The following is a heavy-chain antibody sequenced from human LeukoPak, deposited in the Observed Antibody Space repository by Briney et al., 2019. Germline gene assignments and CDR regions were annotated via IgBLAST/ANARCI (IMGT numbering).Heavy chain of an antibody. CDR3: VPIGDGYNLDY. CDR1: GGTFSSYA. D-gene: IGHD5-24*01. Sequence: SVKVSCKASGGTFSSYAISWVRQAPGQGLEWMGGIIPIFGTANYAQKFQGRVTITADESTSTAYMELSSLRSEDTAVYYCVPIGDGYNLDYWGQGTLVTVSS. J-gene: IGHJ4*02. CDR2: IIPIFGTA. V-gene: IGHV1-69*13.